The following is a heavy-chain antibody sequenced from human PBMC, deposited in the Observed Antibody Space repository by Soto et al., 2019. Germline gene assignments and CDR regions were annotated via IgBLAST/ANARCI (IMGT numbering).Heavy chain of an antibody. V-gene: IGHV1-2*02. Sequence: XSVKVSCKASGYTFTGHYIHWVRQAPEQGPEWMGEIGPESGATRYAQKFQGRVTMTRDTSITTVYMELKNLSPDDTAVYYCGRGRSGQIVVFYWGQGPPVTVSS. CDR1: GYTFTGHY. D-gene: IGHD1-26*01. CDR3: GRGRSGQIVVFY. CDR2: IGPESGAT. J-gene: IGHJ1*01.